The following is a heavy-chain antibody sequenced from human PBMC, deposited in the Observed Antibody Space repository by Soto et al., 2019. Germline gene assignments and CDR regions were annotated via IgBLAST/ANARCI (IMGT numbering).Heavy chain of an antibody. CDR1: GGSISNYY. CDR2: IYFSGSPNYNTGSA. Sequence: SETLSLTCTVSGGSISNYYWNWIRQSPGKGLEWIGCIYFSGSPNYNTGSANYNPSLKSRVTISVDTSKNQFSLRLSSATAADTAVYYCAGNYSRSWLYNYWGQGTLVTVSS. J-gene: IGHJ4*02. CDR3: AGNYSRSWLYNY. V-gene: IGHV4-59*03. D-gene: IGHD6-6*01.